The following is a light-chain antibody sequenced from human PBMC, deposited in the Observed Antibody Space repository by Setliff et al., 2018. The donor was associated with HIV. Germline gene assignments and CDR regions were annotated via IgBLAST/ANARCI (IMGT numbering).Light chain of an antibody. Sequence: ALTQPASVSGSPGQSITISCTGTSSDIGGYNYVSWYQQHPGKVPKLMIYEVNNRPSGVSNRFSGSKSGNTASLTISGLQAEDEADYYCSSYTDYNTYFFGTGTKVT. V-gene: IGLV2-14*01. J-gene: IGLJ1*01. CDR1: SSDIGGYNY. CDR2: EVN. CDR3: SSYTDYNTYF.